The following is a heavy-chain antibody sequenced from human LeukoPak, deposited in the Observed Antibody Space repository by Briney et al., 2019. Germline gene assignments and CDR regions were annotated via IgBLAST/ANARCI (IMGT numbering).Heavy chain of an antibody. V-gene: IGHV3-23*01. J-gene: IGHJ6*02. Sequence: GGSLRLSCAASGFTFSSYAMSWVRQAPGKGLEWVSAISGSGGSTYYADSVKGRFTISRDNSKNTLYLQMNSQRAEDTAVYYCAKDLVVAAYYGMDVWGQGTTVTVSS. CDR3: AKDLVVAAYYGMDV. CDR1: GFTFSSYA. CDR2: ISGSGGST. D-gene: IGHD2-15*01.